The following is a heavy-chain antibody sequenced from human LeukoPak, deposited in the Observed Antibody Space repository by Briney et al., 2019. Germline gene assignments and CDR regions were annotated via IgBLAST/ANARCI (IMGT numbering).Heavy chain of an antibody. CDR2: ISAYNGNT. CDR1: GGTFSSYA. V-gene: IGHV1-18*01. CDR3: ARDPDTYGSGSYYRGHYFDY. D-gene: IGHD3-10*01. Sequence: GASVKVSCKASGGTFSSYAISWVRQAPGQGLEWMGWISAYNGNTNYAQKLQGRVTMTTDTSTSTAYMELRSLRSDDTAVYYCARDPDTYGSGSYYRGHYFDYWGQGTLVTVSS. J-gene: IGHJ4*02.